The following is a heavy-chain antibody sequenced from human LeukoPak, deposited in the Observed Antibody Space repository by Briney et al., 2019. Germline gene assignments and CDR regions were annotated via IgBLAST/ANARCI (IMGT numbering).Heavy chain of an antibody. J-gene: IGHJ4*02. V-gene: IGHV3-66*01. Sequence: PGGSLRLSCAASGFTVSSNYMSWVRQAPGKGLEWVSVIYSGGSTYYADSVKGRFTISRDNSKNTLYLQMNSLRAEDTAVYYCTTAMAYWFYFDYWGQGTLVTVSS. CDR3: TTAMAYWFYFDY. CDR2: IYSGGST. CDR1: GFTVSSNY. D-gene: IGHD3-10*01.